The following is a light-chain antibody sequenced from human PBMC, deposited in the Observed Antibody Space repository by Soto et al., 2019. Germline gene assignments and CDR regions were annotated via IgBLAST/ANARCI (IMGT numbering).Light chain of an antibody. CDR2: WAS. J-gene: IGKJ2*01. CDR1: QSILYSSNNRNY. Sequence: DIVMTQSPDSLDVSLGERATINCKSSQSILYSSNNRNYPTWYQQKPGQPPKVLIYWASSRASEFPGRLRGSGSGTDFTLTIPTLQAADVGVYDSQQYFTTPYSSGKGTKLEVK. V-gene: IGKV4-1*01. CDR3: QQYFTTPYS.